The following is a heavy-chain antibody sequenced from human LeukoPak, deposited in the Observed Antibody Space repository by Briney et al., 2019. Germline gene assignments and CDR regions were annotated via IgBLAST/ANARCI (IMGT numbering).Heavy chain of an antibody. V-gene: IGHV3-53*01. J-gene: IGHJ6*02. CDR3: ARDHVVVVTAIHYYYGMDV. D-gene: IGHD2-21*02. CDR1: GGSVNSGSYY. Sequence: ETLSLTCTVSGGSVNSGSYYWNWIRQPPGKGLEWVSVIYSGGSTYYADSVKGRFTISRDNSKNTLYLQMNSLRAEDTAVYYCARDHVVVVTAIHYYYGMDVWGQGTTVTVSS. CDR2: IYSGGST.